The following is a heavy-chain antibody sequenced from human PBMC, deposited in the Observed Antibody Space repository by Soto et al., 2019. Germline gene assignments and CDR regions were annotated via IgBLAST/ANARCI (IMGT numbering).Heavy chain of an antibody. CDR1: GYTFTSYG. J-gene: IGHJ3*02. Sequence: XSVKVYCKASGYTFTSYGSRLVRQAPGQGLEWMGWISAYNGNTNYSQKLQGRVTMTTDTSTSTAYMELRSLRSDDTAVYYCARELWMWSSSSSSAFDIWGQGTMVTVSS. D-gene: IGHD6-6*01. CDR3: ARELWMWSSSSSSAFDI. CDR2: ISAYNGNT. V-gene: IGHV1-18*01.